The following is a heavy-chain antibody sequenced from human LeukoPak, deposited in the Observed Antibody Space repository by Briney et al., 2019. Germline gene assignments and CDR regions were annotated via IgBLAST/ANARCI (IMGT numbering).Heavy chain of an antibody. J-gene: IGHJ6*02. Sequence: GGSLRLSCAASGFTFSNYDMHWVRQATGKGREWVSAFHTAGDTHYSGSVKGRFATSRENAKNSFYLQMNNLRAGDTAVYYCARGSCSSSSCYERLNGLDVWGQGTPVTVSS. CDR3: ARGSCSSSSCYERLNGLDV. CDR2: FHTAGDT. CDR1: GFTFSNYD. V-gene: IGHV3-13*01. D-gene: IGHD2-2*01.